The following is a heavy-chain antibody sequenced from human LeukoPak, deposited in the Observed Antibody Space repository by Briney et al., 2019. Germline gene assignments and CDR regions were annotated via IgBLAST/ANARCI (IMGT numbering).Heavy chain of an antibody. CDR3: AKGDYYDSSGSSYSYYYGMDV. V-gene: IGHV3-23*01. J-gene: IGHJ6*02. Sequence: GGSLRLSCAASGFTFSSYAMSWVRQAPGKGLEWVSAISGSGGSTYYADSVKGRFTISRDNSKNTLYLQMNSLRAEDTAVYYCAKGDYYDSSGSSYSYYYGMDVWGQGTTVTVTS. D-gene: IGHD3-22*01. CDR1: GFTFSSYA. CDR2: ISGSGGST.